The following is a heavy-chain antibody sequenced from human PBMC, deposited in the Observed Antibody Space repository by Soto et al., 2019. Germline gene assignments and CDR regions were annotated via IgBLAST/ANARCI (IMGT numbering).Heavy chain of an antibody. CDR3: ARERHSASYSWFHR. Sequence: GGSLRLSCTVSGFTFSDYNMNWVRQAPGQGLEWLSSGSVSSTYIYSADSVRDRFTVSRANAKNSLYLDMNNLRAEDTGVYYCARERHSASYSWFHRWGQVALGTVGS. CDR2: GSVSSTYI. J-gene: IGHJ5*02. V-gene: IGHV3-21*01. CDR1: GFTFSDYN. D-gene: IGHD1-26*01.